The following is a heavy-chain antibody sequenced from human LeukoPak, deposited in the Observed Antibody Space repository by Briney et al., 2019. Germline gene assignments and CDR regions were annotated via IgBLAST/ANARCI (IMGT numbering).Heavy chain of an antibody. J-gene: IGHJ6*02. CDR3: ARGLLWFGELLYQYGMDA. Sequence: LSGGSLRLSCAASGFTFSSYEMSWVRQAPGKGLEWVSGINWNGGSTGYADSVKGRFTISRDNAKNSLYLQMNSLRAEDTALYYCARGLLWFGELLYQYGMDAWGQGTTVTVSS. V-gene: IGHV3-20*04. CDR2: INWNGGST. CDR1: GFTFSSYE. D-gene: IGHD3-10*01.